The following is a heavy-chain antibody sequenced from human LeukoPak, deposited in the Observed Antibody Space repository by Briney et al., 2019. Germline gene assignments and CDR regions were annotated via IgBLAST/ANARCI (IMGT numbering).Heavy chain of an antibody. V-gene: IGHV3-23*01. D-gene: IGHD5-12*01. J-gene: IGHJ4*02. Sequence: GGSLRLSCEASGFSFSIYGMSWVRQAPGKGLEWVSGISGSGGNTYYAEALTGRFTVSRDNSKNTLYLQMNSLRAEDTAVYYCARATRGGYDGYFDYWGQGTLVTVSS. CDR1: GFSFSIYG. CDR3: ARATRGGYDGYFDY. CDR2: ISGSGGNT.